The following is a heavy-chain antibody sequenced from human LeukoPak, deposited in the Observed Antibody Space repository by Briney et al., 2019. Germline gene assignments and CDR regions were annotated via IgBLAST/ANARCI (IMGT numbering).Heavy chain of an antibody. CDR1: GYTFTGYY. Sequence: ASVKVSCKASGYTFTGYYVHWVRQAPGQGLEWMGRMNPNSGGTNYAQKFQGRVTMTRDTSISTAYMELSRLRSDDTAVYYCARDYYGSGSYYGNFDYWGQGTLVTVSS. CDR2: MNPNSGGT. D-gene: IGHD3-10*01. V-gene: IGHV1-2*06. J-gene: IGHJ4*02. CDR3: ARDYYGSGSYYGNFDY.